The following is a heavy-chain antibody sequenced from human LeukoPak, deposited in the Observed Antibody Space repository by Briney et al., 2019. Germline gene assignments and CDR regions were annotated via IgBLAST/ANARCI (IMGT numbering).Heavy chain of an antibody. CDR3: AKARDTNHWGLLDY. Sequence: GGSLRLSCAVSGFTFSSYGMHWVRQAPGKGLEWVAVISFDGSSKFYVDSVKGRFTISRDNSKNTLYLQMNGLRAEDTAVYYCAKARDTNHWGLLDYWGQGTLVTVSS. D-gene: IGHD7-27*01. J-gene: IGHJ4*02. CDR1: GFTFSSYG. CDR2: ISFDGSSK. V-gene: IGHV3-30*18.